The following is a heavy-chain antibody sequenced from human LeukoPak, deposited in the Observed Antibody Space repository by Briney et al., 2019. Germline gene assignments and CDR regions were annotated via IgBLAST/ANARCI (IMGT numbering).Heavy chain of an antibody. V-gene: IGHV3-15*01. D-gene: IGHD1-1*01. Sequence: GGSLRLSCAASGFTFSSYWMSWVRQAPGKGLEWVGRIKSKTDGGTTDYAAPVKGRFTISRDDSKNTLYLQMNSLKTEDTAVYYCTTRKLERPFDYWGQGTLVTVSS. CDR2: IKSKTDGGTT. CDR3: TTRKLERPFDY. CDR1: GFTFSSYW. J-gene: IGHJ4*02.